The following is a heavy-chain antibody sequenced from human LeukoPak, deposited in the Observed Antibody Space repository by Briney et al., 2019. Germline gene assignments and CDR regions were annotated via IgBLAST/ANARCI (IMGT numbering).Heavy chain of an antibody. CDR3: ARDTAAAGTDY. CDR1: GGSISSGGYY. D-gene: IGHD6-13*01. CDR2: IYTSGST. V-gene: IGHV4-61*02. J-gene: IGHJ4*02. Sequence: SQTLSLTCTVSGGSISSGGYYWSWIRQPAGKGLEWIGRIYTSGSTNYNPSLKSRVTMSVDTSKNQFSLKLSSVTAADTAVYYCARDTAAAGTDYWGQGTLVTVSS.